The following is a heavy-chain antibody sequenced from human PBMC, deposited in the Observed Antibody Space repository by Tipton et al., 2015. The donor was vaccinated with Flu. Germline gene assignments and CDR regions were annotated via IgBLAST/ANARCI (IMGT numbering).Heavy chain of an antibody. V-gene: IGHV3-43D*04. CDR1: GFTFHEYA. J-gene: IGHJ4*02. CDR2: VSYDGYST. CDR3: VRTQVVGTPKQPEFAS. D-gene: IGHD4-23*01. Sequence: SLRLSCAASGFTFHEYAMHWVRQAPGKGLEWVSLVSYDGYSTYYADSVKGRFTISRDNSKNSLFLQMNSLRSEDSAVYYCVRTQVVGTPKQPEFASWGQGTLVTVSS.